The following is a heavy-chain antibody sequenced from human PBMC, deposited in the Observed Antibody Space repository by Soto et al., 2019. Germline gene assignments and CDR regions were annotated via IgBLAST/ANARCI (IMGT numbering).Heavy chain of an antibody. J-gene: IGHJ6*02. V-gene: IGHV3-30*18. CDR1: GFTFSNYG. Sequence: QVQLVESGGGVVQPGRSLRLSCAASGFTFSNYGIHWVRQALGKGLEWVAVISYDGSSKDYADSVKGRFTISRDNSKNTLYLQMNSLRIEDTAVYYCAKDDGSTWSMFYSYYGVDVWGQGTTVTVSS. D-gene: IGHD6-13*01. CDR3: AKDDGSTWSMFYSYYGVDV. CDR2: ISYDGSSK.